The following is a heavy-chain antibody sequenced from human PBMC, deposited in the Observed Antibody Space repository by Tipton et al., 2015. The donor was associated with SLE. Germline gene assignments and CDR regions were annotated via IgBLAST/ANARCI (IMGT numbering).Heavy chain of an antibody. Sequence: TLSLTCTVSGGSISSGGYYWSWIRQHPGKGLEWIGYIYYSGSTYYNPSLKSRVTISVDTSKNQFSLKLSSVTAADTAVYYCARDRPGDGHNWAWFDPWGQGTLVTVSS. V-gene: IGHV4-31*03. D-gene: IGHD5-24*01. CDR3: ARDRPGDGHNWAWFDP. CDR2: IYYSGST. J-gene: IGHJ5*02. CDR1: GGSISSGGYY.